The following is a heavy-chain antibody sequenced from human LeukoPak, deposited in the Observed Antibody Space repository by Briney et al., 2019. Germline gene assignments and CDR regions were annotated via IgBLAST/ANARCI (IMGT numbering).Heavy chain of an antibody. Sequence: SETLSLTCTVSGGSTSSSGYYWGWIRQPPGKGQEWIGIIYYSGTTYYNPSLKSRVTISIDTSKNQFSLKLSSVTAADTAVYFCARNFPGVGCSGGCCYDYWGQGTLVTVSS. J-gene: IGHJ4*02. CDR3: ARNFPGVGCSGGCCYDY. CDR1: GGSTSSSGYY. CDR2: IYYSGTT. V-gene: IGHV4-39*07. D-gene: IGHD2-15*01.